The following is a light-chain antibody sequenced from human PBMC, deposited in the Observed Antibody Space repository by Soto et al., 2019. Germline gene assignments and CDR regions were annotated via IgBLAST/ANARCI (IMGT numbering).Light chain of an antibody. CDR3: SSYTSTNTVA. CDR2: DVS. CDR1: SSDVGGYNY. V-gene: IGLV2-14*01. Sequence: QSALTQPASVSGSPGQSITISCTGTSSDVGGYNYVSWYQQHPGKAPKLMIYDVSNRPSGVSNRFSGSKSGNTASLTISGLQAEDEADYYCSSYTSTNTVAFGGGTQLTVL. J-gene: IGLJ2*01.